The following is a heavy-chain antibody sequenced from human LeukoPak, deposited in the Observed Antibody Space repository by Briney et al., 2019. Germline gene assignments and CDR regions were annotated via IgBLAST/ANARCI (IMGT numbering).Heavy chain of an antibody. Sequence: SETLSLTCAVSGYSLGKNYYWSWIRQPAGKGLEWIGRIYTTGSTNYSPSLKSRVTMSVDTSKNQFSLMLTSVTAADTALYYCARDGIAGQQMYYYYMDVRGKGTPVTVSS. CDR3: ARDGIAGQQMYYYYMDV. V-gene: IGHV4-4*07. CDR1: GYSLGKNYY. J-gene: IGHJ6*03. D-gene: IGHD6-13*01. CDR2: IYTTGST.